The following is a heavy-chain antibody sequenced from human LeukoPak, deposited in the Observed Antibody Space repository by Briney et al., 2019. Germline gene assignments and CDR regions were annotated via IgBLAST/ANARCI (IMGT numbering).Heavy chain of an antibody. Sequence: GASVKVSCKASGYTFTSYGISWVRQAPGQGLEWMGWISPYNGNTNYAQKLQGRVTMTRDTSISTAYMELSRLRSDDTALYYCARASGRYSDAFDIWGQGTMVTVSS. V-gene: IGHV1-18*01. CDR1: GYTFTSYG. D-gene: IGHD1-26*01. J-gene: IGHJ3*02. CDR3: ARASGRYSDAFDI. CDR2: ISPYNGNT.